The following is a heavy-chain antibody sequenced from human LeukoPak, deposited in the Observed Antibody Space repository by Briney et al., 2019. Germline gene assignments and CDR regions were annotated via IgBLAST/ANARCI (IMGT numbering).Heavy chain of an antibody. CDR1: GFTFSNYW. CDR3: AREDDWNYEDY. CDR2: IKQDGSEK. Sequence: GGSLRLSCAASGFTFSNYWMSWVRQAPGKGREWVAKIKQDGSEKYYVNSVKGRFTISRDNAKNSLYLQMNSLRAEDTAIYYCAREDDWNYEDYWGQGTLVTVSS. D-gene: IGHD1-7*01. V-gene: IGHV3-7*01. J-gene: IGHJ4*02.